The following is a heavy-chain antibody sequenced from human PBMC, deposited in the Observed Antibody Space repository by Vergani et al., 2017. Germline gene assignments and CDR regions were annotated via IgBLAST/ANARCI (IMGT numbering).Heavy chain of an antibody. Sequence: EVQLVQSGAEVKKPGESLKISCKGPGYSFISYWIGWVRQMPGKGLEWMGIIYPGDSDTRYSPSFQGQVTISADKSISTAYLQWSSLKASDTAMYYCARRGRSITGTTSDGMDVWGQGTTVTVSS. CDR2: IYPGDSDT. CDR3: ARRGRSITGTTSDGMDV. CDR1: GYSFISYW. V-gene: IGHV5-51*03. J-gene: IGHJ6*02. D-gene: IGHD1-7*01.